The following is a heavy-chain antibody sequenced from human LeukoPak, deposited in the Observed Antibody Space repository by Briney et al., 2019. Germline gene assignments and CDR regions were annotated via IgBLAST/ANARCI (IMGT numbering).Heavy chain of an antibody. CDR1: GFTFSSSP. CDR3: AKAYYYGNNGPNGLLDF. Sequence: GGSLRLSCAASGFTFSSSPMTWVRQAPGKGLEWVSTISASDPTTHYADSVKGRFTISRDNSKNMVHLQMDSLRVDDTAVYYCAKAYYYGNNGPNGLLDFWGQGALVTVSS. J-gene: IGHJ4*02. D-gene: IGHD3-22*01. CDR2: ISASDPTT. V-gene: IGHV3-23*01.